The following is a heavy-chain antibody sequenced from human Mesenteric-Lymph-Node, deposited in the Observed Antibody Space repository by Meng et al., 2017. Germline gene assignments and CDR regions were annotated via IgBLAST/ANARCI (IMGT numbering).Heavy chain of an antibody. D-gene: IGHD4-17*01. J-gene: IGHJ4*02. CDR1: GYTLTELS. Sequence: ASVKVSCKASGYTLTELSMHWVRQAPGKGREWMGGFDPEDGETIYAQKFQGRVTITEDTSADTAYTALSSLRSEDAAVNYVATTKMYGDYQDFDYWGQGKLVTVSS. V-gene: IGHV1-24*01. CDR2: FDPEDGET. CDR3: ATTKMYGDYQDFDY.